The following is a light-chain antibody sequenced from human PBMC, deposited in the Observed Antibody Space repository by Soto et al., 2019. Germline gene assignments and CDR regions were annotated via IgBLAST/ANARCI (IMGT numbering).Light chain of an antibody. CDR2: DDY. J-gene: IGLJ2*01. CDR1: NSNIGNNY. Sequence: QSVLTQPPSVSAAPGQKVTISCSGYNSNIGNNYVSWYQQLPGTAPKFLIYDDYKRPSGIPDRFSGSKSGTSATLVITGLQTGHEADYYCGTWDTSLYTVVFGGGAKFTVL. V-gene: IGLV1-51*01. CDR3: GTWDTSLYTVV.